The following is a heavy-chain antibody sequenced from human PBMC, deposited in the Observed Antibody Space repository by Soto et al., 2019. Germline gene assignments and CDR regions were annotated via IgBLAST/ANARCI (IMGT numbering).Heavy chain of an antibody. CDR2: IYYSGST. CDR1: GGSISSYY. V-gene: IGHV4-59*01. J-gene: IGHJ4*02. Sequence: QVQLQESGPGLVKPSETLSLNCTVSGGSISSYYWSWIRQSPGKGLEWIGYIYYSGSTNYNPSLNWRLXISGDTSKNQCSPELSSVNAADTAVYFCARGSSGWPPRVDYWGQGTLVTVSS. CDR3: ARGSSGWPPRVDY. D-gene: IGHD6-19*01.